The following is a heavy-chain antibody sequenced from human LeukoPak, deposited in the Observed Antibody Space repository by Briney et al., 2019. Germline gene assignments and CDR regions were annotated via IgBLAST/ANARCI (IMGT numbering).Heavy chain of an antibody. CDR3: AKDRYSYAFEYSDS. J-gene: IGHJ4*02. CDR1: GFTFSSYA. Sequence: GGSLRLSCAASGFTFSSYAMSWVRQAPGKGLEWVSTLTGSGGSTYYADSVKGRFTISRDNSKNTLNLQMNSLRADDTAVYYCAKDRYSYAFEYSDSWGQGTLVTVSS. D-gene: IGHD5-18*01. V-gene: IGHV3-23*01. CDR2: LTGSGGST.